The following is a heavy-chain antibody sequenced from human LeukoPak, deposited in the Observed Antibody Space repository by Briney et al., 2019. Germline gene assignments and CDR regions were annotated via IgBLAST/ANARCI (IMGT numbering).Heavy chain of an antibody. J-gene: IGHJ4*02. Sequence: GGSLRLXCAASGFTFSSYSMNWVRQAPGKGLEWVSSISSSSSYIYYADSVKGRFTISRDNAKNSLYLQMNSLRAEDTAVYYCARDGRQWLVQYYFDYWGQGTLVTVSS. V-gene: IGHV3-21*01. CDR3: ARDGRQWLVQYYFDY. CDR1: GFTFSSYS. D-gene: IGHD6-19*01. CDR2: ISSSSSYI.